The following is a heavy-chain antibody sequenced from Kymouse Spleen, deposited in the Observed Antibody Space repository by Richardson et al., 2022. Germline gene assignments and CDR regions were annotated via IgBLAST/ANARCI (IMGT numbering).Heavy chain of an antibody. D-gene: IGHD3-16*02. CDR3: AKDIGGGHYYGMDV. V-gene: IGHV3-9*01. CDR1: GFTFDDYA. Sequence: EVQLVESGGGLVQPGRSLRLSCAASGFTFDDYAMHWVRQAPGKGLEWVSGISWNSGSIGYADSVKGRFTISRDNAKNSLYLQMNSLRAEDTALYYCAKDIGGGHYYGMDVWGQGTTVTVSS. CDR2: ISWNSGSI. J-gene: IGHJ6*02.